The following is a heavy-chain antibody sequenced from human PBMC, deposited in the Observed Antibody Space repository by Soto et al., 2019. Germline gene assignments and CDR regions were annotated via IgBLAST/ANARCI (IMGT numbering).Heavy chain of an antibody. J-gene: IGHJ4*02. CDR1: GYTFTGYY. V-gene: IGHV1-2*02. Sequence: ASVKVSCKASGYTFTGYYMHWVRQAPGQGLEWMGWINPNSGGTNYAQKFQGRVTMTRDTSISTAYMELSRLRSDDTAVYYCARDTSPMVRGAPVDYWGQGILVTVSS. D-gene: IGHD3-10*01. CDR3: ARDTSPMVRGAPVDY. CDR2: INPNSGGT.